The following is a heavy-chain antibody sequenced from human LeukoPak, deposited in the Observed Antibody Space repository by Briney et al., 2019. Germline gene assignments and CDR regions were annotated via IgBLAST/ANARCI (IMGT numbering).Heavy chain of an antibody. J-gene: IGHJ4*02. V-gene: IGHV3-9*03. CDR2: ISWNSGSI. Sequence: GGSLRLSCAASGFTFDDYAMHWVRQAPGKGLEWVSGISWNSGSIGYADSVKGRFTISRDNAKNSLYLQMNSLRAEDMALYYCAKGPENYYDSSGPFDYWGQGTLVTVSS. D-gene: IGHD3-22*01. CDR1: GFTFDDYA. CDR3: AKGPENYYDSSGPFDY.